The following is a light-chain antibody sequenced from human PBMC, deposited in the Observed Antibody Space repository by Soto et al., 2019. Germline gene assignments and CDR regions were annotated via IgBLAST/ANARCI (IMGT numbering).Light chain of an antibody. CDR2: DVT. J-gene: IGLJ1*01. CDR3: SSYTSITTFYV. V-gene: IGLV2-14*03. Sequence: QSALTQPASVSGSPGQSITIPCTGTSSDVGGHNFVSWYQHHPGKAPKLMIYDVTNRPSGVSDRFSGSKSGNTASLTISGLQAEDEADYFCSSYTSITTFYVFGTGTKVT. CDR1: SSDVGGHNF.